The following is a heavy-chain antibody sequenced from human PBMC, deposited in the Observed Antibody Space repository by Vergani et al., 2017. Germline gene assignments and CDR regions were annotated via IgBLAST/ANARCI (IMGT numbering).Heavy chain of an antibody. Sequence: EVQLLESGGGLVQPGGSLRLSCAASGFTFSSYGMSWVRQAPGKGLEWVSAISGSGGSTYYADSVKGRFTIARDNSKNTLYLQMNSLRAEDTAVYYCARDMQYAFDYWGQGTLVTVSS. CDR2: ISGSGGST. CDR3: ARDMQYAFDY. J-gene: IGHJ4*02. D-gene: IGHD2-2*01. V-gene: IGHV3-23*01. CDR1: GFTFSSYG.